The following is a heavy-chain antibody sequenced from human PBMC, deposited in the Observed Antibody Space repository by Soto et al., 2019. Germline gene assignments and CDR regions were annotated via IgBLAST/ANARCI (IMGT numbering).Heavy chain of an antibody. D-gene: IGHD1-1*01. V-gene: IGHV1-18*01. Sequence: QVQLVQSGAEVKKPGASVKVSCKASGYTFTSYGISWVRQAPGQGLEWMGGISAYNGNTNYAQKLQGRVTMTTDTSTSTAYMELRSLRSDDTAVYYCARSRRTGTTLLQFDPWGQGTLVTVSS. CDR2: ISAYNGNT. CDR1: GYTFTSYG. CDR3: ARSRRTGTTLLQFDP. J-gene: IGHJ5*02.